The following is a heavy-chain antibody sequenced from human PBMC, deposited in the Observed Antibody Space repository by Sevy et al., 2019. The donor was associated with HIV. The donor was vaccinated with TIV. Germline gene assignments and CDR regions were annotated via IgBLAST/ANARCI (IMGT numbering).Heavy chain of an antibody. Sequence: GGSLRLSCAASGFTFSDYNMNWVRQAPGKGLEWVTYISDLGNNISYADSVKGRFSISRDNSKNSLFLQMNNLRAEDTALYYCARGVRTYDAFDLWGQGTMVTVSS. CDR2: ISDLGNNI. CDR3: ARGVRTYDAFDL. CDR1: GFTFSDYN. J-gene: IGHJ3*01. V-gene: IGHV3-21*01. D-gene: IGHD6-6*01.